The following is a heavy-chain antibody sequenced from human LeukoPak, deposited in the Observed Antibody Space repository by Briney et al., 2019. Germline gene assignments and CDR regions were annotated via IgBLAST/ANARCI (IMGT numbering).Heavy chain of an antibody. CDR3: TKDSHRRSDY. Sequence: GGSLRLSCAASGFTFSTYWMTWVRQAPGKGLEWVASIKEDGSATFYVDSVKGRFSISRDNAKYSLHLQMNSLRAEDTAVYYCTKDSHRRSDYWGQGTLVTVSS. V-gene: IGHV3-7*01. CDR2: IKEDGSAT. D-gene: IGHD1-14*01. CDR1: GFTFSTYW. J-gene: IGHJ4*02.